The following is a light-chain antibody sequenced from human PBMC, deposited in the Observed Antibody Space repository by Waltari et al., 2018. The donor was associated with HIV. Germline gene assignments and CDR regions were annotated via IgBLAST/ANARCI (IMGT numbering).Light chain of an antibody. Sequence: QSVLTQPPSVSAAPAQTVSISSSAIASTIANTYFSWYQQLPGTAPKLLIYDSYKRPSGIPDRFSGSKSGTSATLGIAGLQTGDEAYYYCATWDASLTVVFGGGTKLTVL. CDR1: ASTIANTY. V-gene: IGLV1-51*01. CDR3: ATWDASLTVV. J-gene: IGLJ2*01. CDR2: DSY.